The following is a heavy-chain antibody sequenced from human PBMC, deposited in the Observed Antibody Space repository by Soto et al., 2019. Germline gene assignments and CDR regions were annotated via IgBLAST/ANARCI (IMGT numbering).Heavy chain of an antibody. D-gene: IGHD2-2*01. V-gene: IGHV3-23*01. CDR1: GFTFSNFA. J-gene: IGHJ6*03. CDR2: ITGSTGTT. CDR3: AKDTSSSPYYMDV. Sequence: GGSLRLSCPASGFTFSNFAMCRVRHAPGKGLEWVSEITGSTGTTYYADSVRGRFIISRDNSQNTLHLQMNSLRPEDTAVYYCAKDTSSSPYYMDVWGKGTTVTVS.